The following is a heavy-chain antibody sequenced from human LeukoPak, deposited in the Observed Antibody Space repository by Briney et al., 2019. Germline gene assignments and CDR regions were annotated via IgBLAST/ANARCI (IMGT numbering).Heavy chain of an antibody. CDR1: GFSVSGYW. CDR2: IKQDGSEK. V-gene: IGHV3-7*01. D-gene: IGHD3-22*01. Sequence: GGSLRLSCAVSGFSVSGYWMTWVRQAPGKGLEWVANIKQDGSEKNYVDSVKGRFTISRDNAKNSLYLQMNSLRAEDTAVYYCARVTYYYDSSGYYYVDYWGQGTLVTVSS. CDR3: ARVTYYYDSSGYYYVDY. J-gene: IGHJ4*02.